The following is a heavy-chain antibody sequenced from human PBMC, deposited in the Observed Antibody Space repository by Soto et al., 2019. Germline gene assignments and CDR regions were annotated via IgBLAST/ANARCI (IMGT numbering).Heavy chain of an antibody. CDR3: ARGWGYDSNDYYYAY. CDR2: IIPIFGTA. V-gene: IGHV1-69*01. D-gene: IGHD3-22*01. J-gene: IGHJ4*02. CDR1: GGTFSRHA. Sequence: QVQLVQSGAEVRKPGSSVKVSCKASGGTFSRHAISWVRQAPGQGLEWMGGIIPIFGTANHAQKFQGRVTIIADESTSQVYKELSSLRSEYTARYYCARGWGYDSNDYYYAYWGQGTLVIVSS.